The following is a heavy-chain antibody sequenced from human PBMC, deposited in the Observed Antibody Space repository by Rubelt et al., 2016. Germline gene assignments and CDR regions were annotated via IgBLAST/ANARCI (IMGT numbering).Heavy chain of an antibody. J-gene: IGHJ4*02. D-gene: IGHD3-3*01. CDR1: GYTLTELS. Sequence: QVQLVQSGAEVKKPGASVKVSCKVSGYTLTELSMHWVRQAPGQGLEWMGIINPSGGSTSYTQKFQGRVTMTRDTSTSTVYMELSSLRSEDTAVYYCARVPRLRFLEWLRGYYFDYWGQGTLVTVSS. CDR3: ARVPRLRFLEWLRGYYFDY. V-gene: IGHV1-46*01. CDR2: INPSGGST.